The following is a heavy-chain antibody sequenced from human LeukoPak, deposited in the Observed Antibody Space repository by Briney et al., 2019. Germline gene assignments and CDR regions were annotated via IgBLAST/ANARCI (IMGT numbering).Heavy chain of an antibody. Sequence: GGSLRLSCAASGFTFSSYSMNWVRQAPGKGLEWVSSISSSSSYIYYADSVKGRFTISRDNAKNSLYLQMNSLRAEDTAVYYCASLGSFYCSSTSCYSEDYYYYMDVWGKGTTVTVSS. CDR3: ASLGSFYCSSTSCYSEDYYYYMDV. V-gene: IGHV3-21*01. J-gene: IGHJ6*03. CDR2: ISSSSSYI. CDR1: GFTFSSYS. D-gene: IGHD2-2*01.